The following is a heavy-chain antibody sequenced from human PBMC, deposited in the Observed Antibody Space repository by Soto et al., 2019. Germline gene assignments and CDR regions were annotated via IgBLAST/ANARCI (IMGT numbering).Heavy chain of an antibody. CDR1: GGSFSGYY. V-gene: IGHV4-34*01. Sequence: SETLSLTCAVYGGSFSGYYWSWIRQPPGKGLEWIGEINHSGSTNYNPSLKSRVTISVDTSKNQFSLKLSSVTAADTAVYYCARVGPATYYYDSSGSPYGMDVWGQGTTVTV. D-gene: IGHD3-22*01. CDR2: INHSGST. CDR3: ARVGPATYYYDSSGSPYGMDV. J-gene: IGHJ6*02.